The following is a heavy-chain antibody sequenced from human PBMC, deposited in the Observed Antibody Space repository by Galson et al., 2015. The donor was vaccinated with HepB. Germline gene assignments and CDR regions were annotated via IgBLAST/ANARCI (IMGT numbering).Heavy chain of an antibody. V-gene: IGHV3-23*01. J-gene: IGHJ4*02. CDR3: VKVRRGGYYHFDN. Sequence: SLRLSCAASAFIFSGFVMSWVRQAPGKGLEWVSTITGSGGSTYYTDSVKGRFTISRDNSRNTLYLQMNSLRADDTAVYYCVKVRRGGYYHFDNWGQGTLVTVSS. D-gene: IGHD1-26*01. CDR2: ITGSGGST. CDR1: AFIFSGFV.